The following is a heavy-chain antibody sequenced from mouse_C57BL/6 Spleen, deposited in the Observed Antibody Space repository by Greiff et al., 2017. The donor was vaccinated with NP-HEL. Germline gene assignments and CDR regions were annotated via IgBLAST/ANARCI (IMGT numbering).Heavy chain of an antibody. CDR2: IDPSDSNT. D-gene: IGHD4-1*01. CDR1: GYTFTSYW. J-gene: IGHJ2*01. CDR3: ARGRKLGRVLFDY. Sequence: QVQLQQPGAELVKPGASVKLSCKASGYTFTSYWMQWVKQRPGQGLEWIGEIDPSDSNTNYNQKFKGKATLTVDTSSSTAYMQLSSLTSEDAAVYYCARGRKLGRVLFDYWGQGTTLTVSS. V-gene: IGHV1-50*01.